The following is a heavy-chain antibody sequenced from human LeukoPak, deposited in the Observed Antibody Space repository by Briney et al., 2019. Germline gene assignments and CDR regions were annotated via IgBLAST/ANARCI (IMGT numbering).Heavy chain of an antibody. CDR3: AREHSSSSNWFDP. CDR1: GGSISSSSYY. CDR2: IYHSGST. Sequence: SETLSLTCTVSGGSISSSSYYWGWIRQPPGKGLEWIGSIYHSGSTYYNPSLKSRVTISVDTSKNQFSLKLSSVTAADTAVYYCAREHSSSSNWFDPWGQGTLVTVSS. D-gene: IGHD6-13*01. V-gene: IGHV4-39*07. J-gene: IGHJ5*02.